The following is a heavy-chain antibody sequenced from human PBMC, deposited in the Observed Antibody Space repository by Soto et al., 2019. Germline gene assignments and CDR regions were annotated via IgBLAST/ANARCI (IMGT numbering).Heavy chain of an antibody. Sequence: PGEALKISCKGSGYSFNSYWISWVRQMPGKGLEWMGRIDPSDSYTNYSPSFQGHVTISADKSISTAYLQWSSLKASDTAMYYCARRGLHPHTQHYGMDVWGQGTTVTVSS. CDR2: IDPSDSYT. CDR1: GYSFNSYW. J-gene: IGHJ6*02. D-gene: IGHD2-2*01. V-gene: IGHV5-10-1*01. CDR3: ARRGLHPHTQHYGMDV.